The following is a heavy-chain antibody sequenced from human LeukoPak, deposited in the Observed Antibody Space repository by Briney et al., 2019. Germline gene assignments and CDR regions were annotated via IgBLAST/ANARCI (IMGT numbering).Heavy chain of an antibody. CDR2: INPSGGST. CDR3: ARGGLMDHDAFDI. V-gene: IGHV1-46*01. Sequence: GASVKVSCKASGYTFTSYYMHWVRQAPGQGLEWMGIINPSGGSTSYAQKFQGRVTMTRDMSTSTVYMKLSSLRSEDTAVYYCARGGLMDHDAFDIWGQGTMVTVSS. J-gene: IGHJ3*02. CDR1: GYTFTSYY. D-gene: IGHD3-16*01.